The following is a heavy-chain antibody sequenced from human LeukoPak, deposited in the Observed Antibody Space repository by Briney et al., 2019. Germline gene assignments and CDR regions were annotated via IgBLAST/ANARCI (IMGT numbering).Heavy chain of an antibody. CDR3: ARSYYYDSSGYYRNAFDI. Sequence: SETLSLTCTVSGDSISSISYYWGWIRQPAGKGLEWIGRIYTSGSTNYNPSLKSRVTMSVDTSKNQFSLKLSSVTAADTAVYYCARSYYYDSSGYYRNAFDIWGQGTMVSVSS. D-gene: IGHD3-22*01. J-gene: IGHJ3*02. V-gene: IGHV4-61*02. CDR1: GDSISSISYY. CDR2: IYTSGST.